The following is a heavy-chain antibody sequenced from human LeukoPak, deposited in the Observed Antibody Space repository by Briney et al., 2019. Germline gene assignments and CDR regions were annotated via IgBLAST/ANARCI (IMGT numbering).Heavy chain of an antibody. CDR1: GGTFSSYA. J-gene: IGHJ5*02. CDR2: IIPIFGTA. D-gene: IGHD6-13*01. Sequence: ASVKVSCKASGGTFSSYAISWVRQAPGQGLEWMGGIIPIFGTANYAQKFQGRVTITADESTSTAYMELSSLRSEDTAVYYCARGIAAAGHNWFDPWGQGTLVTVSS. V-gene: IGHV1-69*01. CDR3: ARGIAAAGHNWFDP.